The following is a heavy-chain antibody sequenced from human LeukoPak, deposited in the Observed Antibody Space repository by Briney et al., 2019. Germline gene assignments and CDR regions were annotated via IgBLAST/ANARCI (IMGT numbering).Heavy chain of an antibody. CDR3: ARSRSGYYEDY. D-gene: IGHD3-22*01. CDR2: IKEDGSEK. J-gene: IGHJ4*02. V-gene: IGHV3-7*01. Sequence: GGSLRLSCAASGFTFSSYWMSWVRQAPGKGLERVANIKEDGSEKYYVDSVKGRFTISRDNAKNSLSLQVNSLSAEDTAVYYCARSRSGYYEDYWGQGTLVTVSS. CDR1: GFTFSSYW.